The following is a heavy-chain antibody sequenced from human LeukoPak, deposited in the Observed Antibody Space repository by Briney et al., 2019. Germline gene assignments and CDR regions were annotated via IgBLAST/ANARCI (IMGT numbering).Heavy chain of an antibody. CDR2: IYPGDSDT. J-gene: IGHJ4*02. V-gene: IGHV5-51*01. Sequence: ASLKISCKGSGSSFTIYWIGWVRQMPGKGREGMGIIYPGDSDTRYSPSFQGQVTISADKSIGTAYLQWSSLKASDTAMYYCASRRGIDFDYWGQGTLVTVSS. CDR1: GSSFTIYW. CDR3: ASRRGIDFDY. D-gene: IGHD6-13*01.